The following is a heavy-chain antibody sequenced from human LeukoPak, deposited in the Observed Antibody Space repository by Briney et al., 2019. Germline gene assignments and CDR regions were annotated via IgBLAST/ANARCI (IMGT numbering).Heavy chain of an antibody. J-gene: IGHJ4*02. CDR1: GFTFSNYE. CDR2: ISSRDSII. V-gene: IGHV3-48*03. CDR3: ATGGACSGGSCYGYFDY. Sequence: GGSLRLSCAASGFTFSNYEMNWVRQAPGKGLEWVSYISSRDSIIYYADYVKGRFTISRDNAKNSLYLQMNSLRAEDTAVYYCATGGACSGGSCYGYFDYWGQGTLVTVSS. D-gene: IGHD2-15*01.